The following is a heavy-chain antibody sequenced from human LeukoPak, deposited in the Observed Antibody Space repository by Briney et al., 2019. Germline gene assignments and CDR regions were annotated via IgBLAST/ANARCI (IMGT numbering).Heavy chain of an antibody. CDR3: ARHRAYSSSSPFDY. CDR2: IYYTGST. Sequence: SETLSLTCCVSGGSISSLYWSWIRQPPGKGLEGIGYIYYTGSTNYNPSLKSRVTMFVDMSKNQFSLTLSSVTAADTAVYYCARHRAYSSSSPFDYWGQGTLVTVSS. D-gene: IGHD6-6*01. V-gene: IGHV4-59*08. CDR1: GGSISSLY. J-gene: IGHJ4*02.